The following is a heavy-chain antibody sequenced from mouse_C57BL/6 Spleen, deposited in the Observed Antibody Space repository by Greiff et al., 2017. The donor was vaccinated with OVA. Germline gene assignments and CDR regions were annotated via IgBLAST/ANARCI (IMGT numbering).Heavy chain of an antibody. J-gene: IGHJ2*01. CDR1: GYSITSGYY. CDR3: ARERTGTMDY. Sequence: EVKVEESGPGLVKPSQSLSLTCSVTGYSITSGYYWNWIRQFPGNKLEWMGYISYDGSNNYNPSRKNRITITRDTSKNQFFLKLNSVTTEDTATYDCARERTGTMDYWGQGTTLTVSS. D-gene: IGHD4-1*01. CDR2: ISYDGSN. V-gene: IGHV3-6*01.